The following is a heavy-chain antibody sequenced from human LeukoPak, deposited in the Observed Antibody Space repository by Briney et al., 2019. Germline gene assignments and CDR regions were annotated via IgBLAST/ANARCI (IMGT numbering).Heavy chain of an antibody. J-gene: IGHJ4*02. CDR2: INHNGNVN. Sequence: GGSLRLSCAASGFTFSSYWMNWARQAPGKGLEWVASINHNGNVNYYVDSVKGRFTISRDNAKNSLYLQMNSLRAEDTAVYYCAKGILTGYYKSTHFDYWGQGTLVTVSS. CDR3: AKGILTGYYKSTHFDY. CDR1: GFTFSSYW. V-gene: IGHV3-7*03. D-gene: IGHD3-9*01.